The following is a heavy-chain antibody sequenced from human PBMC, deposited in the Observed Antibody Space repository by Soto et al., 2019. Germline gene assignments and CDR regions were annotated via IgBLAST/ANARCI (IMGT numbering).Heavy chain of an antibody. V-gene: IGHV1-18*01. CDR2: ISVYSGNT. CDR3: AGAELNPWYHDTDDY. Sequence: QVQLVQSGAEVKKPGASVKVSCKASGYTFANSGINWVRQAPGQGLEWMGWISVYSGNTNYAQKLQGRVTMTTDTSTSTAYMELRGLRSDDTAVYYCAGAELNPWYHDTDDYWGQGTLVTVSS. D-gene: IGHD6-13*01. CDR1: GYTFANSG. J-gene: IGHJ4*02.